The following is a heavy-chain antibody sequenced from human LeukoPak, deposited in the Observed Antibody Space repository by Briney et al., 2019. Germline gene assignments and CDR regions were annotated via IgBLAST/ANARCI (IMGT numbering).Heavy chain of an antibody. CDR2: ILVGSGNT. V-gene: IGHV1-58*01. CDR3: ASDPPYTSSSAW. J-gene: IGHJ4*02. D-gene: IGHD2-2*01. CDR1: GFTFTSTA. Sequence: SVKVSCKASGFTFTSTAVQWVRQARGQRLEWIGWILVGSGNTNYVQMFQERVTLTWDVSTSTAYMVLSSLRSEDTAIYYCASDPPYTSSSAWWGQGTLVTVSS.